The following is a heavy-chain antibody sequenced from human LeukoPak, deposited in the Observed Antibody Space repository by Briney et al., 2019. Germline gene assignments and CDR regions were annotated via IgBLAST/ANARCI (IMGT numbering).Heavy chain of an antibody. D-gene: IGHD3-10*01. Sequence: PGGSLKLSCAASGFIVSTNYMSWVRQAPGKGLEWLSAFYSGGHTYYADSVKGRFTVSRDKSKNTLYLQMRSLRAEDTAVYYCMTRDTSGYWGQGTLVTVSP. J-gene: IGHJ4*02. CDR1: GFIVSTNY. V-gene: IGHV3-53*05. CDR3: MTRDTSGY. CDR2: FYSGGHT.